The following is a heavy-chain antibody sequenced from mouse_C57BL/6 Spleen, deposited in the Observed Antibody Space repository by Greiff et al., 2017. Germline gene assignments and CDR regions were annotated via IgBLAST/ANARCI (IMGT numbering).Heavy chain of an antibody. V-gene: IGHV1-80*01. J-gene: IGHJ2*01. CDR3: ARRPYGSSFFFDY. CDR2: IYPGDGDT. CDR1: GYAFSSYW. Sequence: QVQLQQSGAELVKPGASVKISCKASGYAFSSYWMNWVKQRPGKGLEWIGQIYPGDGDTNYNGKFKGKATLTADKSSSTAYMQPSSLTSEDSAVYFCARRPYGSSFFFDYWGQGTTLTVSA. D-gene: IGHD1-1*01.